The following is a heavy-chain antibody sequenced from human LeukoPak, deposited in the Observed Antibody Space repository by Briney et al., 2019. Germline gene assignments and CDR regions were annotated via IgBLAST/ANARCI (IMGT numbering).Heavy chain of an antibody. Sequence: PETLSLTCTVSGGSISSSSYYWGWIRQPPGKGLEWIGSIYYSGSTYYNPSLKSRVTISVDTSKNQFSLKLSSVTAADTAVYYCATGVHGIAAAGDYYFDYWGQGTLVTVSS. V-gene: IGHV4-39*07. CDR1: GGSISSSSYY. J-gene: IGHJ4*02. D-gene: IGHD6-13*01. CDR3: ATGVHGIAAAGDYYFDY. CDR2: IYYSGST.